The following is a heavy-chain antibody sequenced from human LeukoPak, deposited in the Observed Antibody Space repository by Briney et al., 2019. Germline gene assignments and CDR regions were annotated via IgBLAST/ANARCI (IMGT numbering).Heavy chain of an antibody. CDR2: ISYDANNK. Sequence: GGSLRLSCAASGFTFSSYGMHWVRQAPGKGLEWVALISYDANNKYYAGSVKGRFTISRDNSKNTLYLHINSLRGEDTAVYYCAKGDRVEMTTILDYWGQGTLVTVSS. CDR3: AKGDRVEMTTILDY. D-gene: IGHD5-24*01. J-gene: IGHJ4*02. V-gene: IGHV3-30*18. CDR1: GFTFSSYG.